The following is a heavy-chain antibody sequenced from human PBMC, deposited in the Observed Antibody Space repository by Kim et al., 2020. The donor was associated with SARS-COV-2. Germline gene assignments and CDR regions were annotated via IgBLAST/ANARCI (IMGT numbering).Heavy chain of an antibody. Sequence: GGSLRLSCAASGFTFSSYAMSWVRQAPGKGLEWVSAISGSGGSTYYADSVKGRFTISRDNSKNTLYLQMNSLRAEDTAVYYCAKPHSSSWYDWGGLFDYWGQGTLVAVSS. CDR3: AKPHSSSWYDWGGLFDY. D-gene: IGHD6-13*01. CDR1: GFTFSSYA. J-gene: IGHJ4*02. CDR2: ISGSGGST. V-gene: IGHV3-23*01.